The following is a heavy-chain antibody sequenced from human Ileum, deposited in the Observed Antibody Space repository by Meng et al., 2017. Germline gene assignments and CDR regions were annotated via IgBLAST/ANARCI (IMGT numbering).Heavy chain of an antibody. Sequence: QLQLQESGPGLVKHLETLSHTFSVSGDSIRYSSYYWGWVRQPPGQGLEWIGSIYYNGNTYYSPSLKSRASISVDTLKNQFSLKLSSVTAADTAVYYCARPAVTTALGGFDYWGQGTLVTVSS. CDR2: IYYNGNT. CDR1: GDSIRYSSYY. D-gene: IGHD3-16*01. CDR3: ARPAVTTALGGFDY. V-gene: IGHV4-39*01. J-gene: IGHJ4*02.